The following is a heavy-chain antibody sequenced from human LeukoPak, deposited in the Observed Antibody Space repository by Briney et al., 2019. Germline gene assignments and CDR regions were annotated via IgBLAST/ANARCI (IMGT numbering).Heavy chain of an antibody. J-gene: IGHJ4*02. CDR2: ISSSGSTI. V-gene: IGHV3-23*01. Sequence: GGSLRLSCAGSGFTFSSYAMSWIRQAPGKGLEWVSYISSSGSTIYYADSVKGRFTISRDNSKNTLYLQMNSLRAEDTAVYYCARGMVRGVSDYWGQGTLVTVSS. D-gene: IGHD3-10*01. CDR1: GFTFSSYA. CDR3: ARGMVRGVSDY.